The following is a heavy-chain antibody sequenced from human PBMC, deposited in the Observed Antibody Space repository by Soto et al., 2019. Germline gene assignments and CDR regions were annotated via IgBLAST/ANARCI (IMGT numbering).Heavy chain of an antibody. CDR3: ARRVAATDAFDI. V-gene: IGHV1-46*01. CDR2: INPSGGST. Sequence: ASVKVSCKASGYTFTSYYMHWVRQAPGQGLEWMGRINPSGGSTSYAQKFQGRVTMTRDTSISTAYMELSRLRSDDTAVYYCARRVAATDAFDIWGQGTMVTVSS. J-gene: IGHJ3*02. D-gene: IGHD2-15*01. CDR1: GYTFTSYY.